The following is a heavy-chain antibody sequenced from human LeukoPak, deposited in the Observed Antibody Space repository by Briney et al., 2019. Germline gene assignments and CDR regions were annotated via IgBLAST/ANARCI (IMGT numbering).Heavy chain of an antibody. CDR2: INHSGST. CDR1: GGSFSGYY. CDR3: ARHPWGFWGFDP. Sequence: PSETLSLTCAVYGGSFSGYYWSWIRQPPGKGLEWVGEINHSGSTNYNPSLKSRVTISVDTSKNQFSLKLSSVTAADTAVYYCARHPWGFWGFDPWGQGTLVTVSS. J-gene: IGHJ5*02. D-gene: IGHD3-16*01. V-gene: IGHV4-34*01.